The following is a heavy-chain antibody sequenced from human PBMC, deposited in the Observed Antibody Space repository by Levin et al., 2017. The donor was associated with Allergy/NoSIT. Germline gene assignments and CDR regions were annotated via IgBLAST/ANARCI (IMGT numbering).Heavy chain of an antibody. CDR2: IHPGDPDI. D-gene: IGHD1-26*01. CDR1: GYSFINYW. CDR3: VRLEESYYEGPKFDN. J-gene: IGHJ4*02. V-gene: IGHV5-51*01. Sequence: HGESLKISCKASGYSFINYWIAWVRQMPGKSLEWMGIIHPGDPDIRYSPSFQGLVTISADKSITTAYLQWSRLKASDIAMYYCVRLEESYYEGPKFDNWGQGTLVTVSS.